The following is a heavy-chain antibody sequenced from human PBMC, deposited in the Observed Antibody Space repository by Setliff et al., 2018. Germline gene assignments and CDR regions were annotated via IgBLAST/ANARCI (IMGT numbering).Heavy chain of an antibody. J-gene: IGHJ4*02. D-gene: IGHD3-22*01. Sequence: ASVKVSCKASGGTFSSYAISWVRQAPGQGLEWMGGIIPNSGGTNYAQKFQGWVTMTRDTSISTAYMELSRLRSDDTAVYYCARDRDSSGYPYYFDYWGQGTLVTVSS. CDR2: IIPNSGGT. CDR1: GGTFSSYA. V-gene: IGHV1-2*04. CDR3: ARDRDSSGYPYYFDY.